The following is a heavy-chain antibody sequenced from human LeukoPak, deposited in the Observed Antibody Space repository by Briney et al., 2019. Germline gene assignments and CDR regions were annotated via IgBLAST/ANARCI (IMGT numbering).Heavy chain of an antibody. CDR2: IYTSGST. CDR1: GGSISSYY. J-gene: IGHJ4*02. CDR3: ARDESYYGSGSYPGH. D-gene: IGHD3-10*01. V-gene: IGHV4-4*07. Sequence: SETLSLTCTVSGGSISSYYWSWIRQPAGKGLEWIGRIYTSGSTNYNPSLKSRVTMSIDTSKNQFSLKLSSVTAADTAVYYCARDESYYGSGSYPGHWGQGTLVTVSS.